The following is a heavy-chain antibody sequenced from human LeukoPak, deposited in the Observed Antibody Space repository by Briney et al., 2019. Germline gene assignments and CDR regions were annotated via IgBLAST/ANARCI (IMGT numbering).Heavy chain of an antibody. CDR1: GFTFSSYS. V-gene: IGHV3-21*01. CDR2: ISSSSYI. J-gene: IGHJ4*02. CDR3: AREGYCSSTTCLPDY. Sequence: GGSLRLSCAASGFTFSSYSMNWVRQAPGKGLEWVSSISSSSYIYYADSMKGRFTISRDNAKNSLYLQMNSLRAEDTAVYFCAREGYCSSTTCLPDYWGQGTLVTVSS. D-gene: IGHD2-2*01.